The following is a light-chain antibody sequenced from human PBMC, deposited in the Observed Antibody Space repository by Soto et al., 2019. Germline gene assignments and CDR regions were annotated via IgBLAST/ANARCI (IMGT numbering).Light chain of an antibody. Sequence: EIVMTQSPATLSVSPGERATLSCRASQSVSSNLAWYRQKPGQAPSLLIYGASTRATGVPARFSGSGSGTEFTLTISSLQSEDFAVYYCQQYNNWPPWTFGQGTKVEIK. CDR2: GAS. J-gene: IGKJ1*01. V-gene: IGKV3-15*01. CDR3: QQYNNWPPWT. CDR1: QSVSSN.